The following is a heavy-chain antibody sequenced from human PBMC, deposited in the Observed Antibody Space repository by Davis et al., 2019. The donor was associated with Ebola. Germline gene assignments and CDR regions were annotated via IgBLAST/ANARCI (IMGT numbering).Heavy chain of an antibody. CDR2: IYHSGST. J-gene: IGHJ5*02. Sequence: SETLSLTCAVSGGSISSSNWWSWVRQPPGKGLEWIGEIYHSGSTNYNPSLKSRVTISVDKSKNQFSLKLSSVTAADTAVYYCARLSAGVNNWFDPWGQGTLVTVSS. CDR3: ARLSAGVNNWFDP. V-gene: IGHV4-4*02. D-gene: IGHD3-16*02. CDR1: GGSISSSNW.